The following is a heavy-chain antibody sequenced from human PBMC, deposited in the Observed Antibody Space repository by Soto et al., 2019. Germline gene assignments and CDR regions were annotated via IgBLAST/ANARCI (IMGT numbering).Heavy chain of an antibody. Sequence: QVQLVESGGGVVQPGRSLRLSCAASGFTFSSYAMHWVRQAQAKGLDWGAVISYDGRNKYYADSVKGRFTISRDNSKNTLYLQMNSLRAEDTAVYYCARDPVAYCGGDCRTFDYWGQGTLVTVSS. CDR1: GFTFSSYA. CDR2: ISYDGRNK. J-gene: IGHJ4*02. CDR3: ARDPVAYCGGDCRTFDY. D-gene: IGHD2-21*02. V-gene: IGHV3-30*04.